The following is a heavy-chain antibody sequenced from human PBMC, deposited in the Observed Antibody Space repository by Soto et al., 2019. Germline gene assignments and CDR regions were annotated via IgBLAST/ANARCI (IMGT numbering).Heavy chain of an antibody. V-gene: IGHV3-30-3*01. J-gene: IGHJ5*02. D-gene: IGHD2-2*01. CDR1: GVTFSSHA. CDR2: ISYDGSKK. CDR3: ASGSSTQEGWFDP. Sequence: PGGSLRLSCAASGVTFSSHAMHRVRQAPGKGLEWVAVISYDGSKKYYADSVKGRFTISRDNSKNTLSLQMNSLRNEDTAVYYCASGSSTQEGWFDPWGQGTLVTVSS.